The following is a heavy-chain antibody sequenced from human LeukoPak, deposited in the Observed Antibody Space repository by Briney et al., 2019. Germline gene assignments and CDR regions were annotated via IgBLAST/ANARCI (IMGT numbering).Heavy chain of an antibody. Sequence: GGSLRLSCAASGFTFSSYGMHWVRQAPGKGLEWVGRIKRIIDGGTADHAAPVKGRFTISRDDSKNTLYLQMNSLKSEDTAVYYCTTERTYDYDSSGYSDDAFDIWGQGTMVTVSS. CDR1: GFTFSSYG. V-gene: IGHV3-15*07. D-gene: IGHD3-22*01. CDR2: IKRIIDGGTA. CDR3: TTERTYDYDSSGYSDDAFDI. J-gene: IGHJ3*02.